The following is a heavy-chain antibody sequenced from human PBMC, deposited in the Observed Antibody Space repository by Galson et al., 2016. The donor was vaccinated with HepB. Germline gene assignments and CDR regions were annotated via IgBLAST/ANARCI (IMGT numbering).Heavy chain of an antibody. CDR1: GGSVNSGSYY. Sequence: SETLSLTCTVSGGSVNSGSYYWSWIRQPPGKGLEWIGYIYYSGSTNYNPSLKSRVTISVDTSKNQFSLKLSSVTAADTAVYYCARSARYCSGTSCYLPYFDYWGQGTLVTVSP. J-gene: IGHJ4*02. V-gene: IGHV4-61*01. CDR3: ARSARYCSGTSCYLPYFDY. CDR2: IYYSGST. D-gene: IGHD2-2*01.